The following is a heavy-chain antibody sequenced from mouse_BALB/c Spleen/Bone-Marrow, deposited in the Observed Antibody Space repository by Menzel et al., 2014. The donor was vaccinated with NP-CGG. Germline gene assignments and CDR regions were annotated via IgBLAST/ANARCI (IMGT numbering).Heavy chain of an antibody. Sequence: VQLQQSGPELVKPGASVKMSCKASGYTFTSYIMHWVKQKPGQGLEWIGCINPYNDGTKYNEKFKGKATLTSDKSSSTAYMELSSLTSEDSAVYYCARRWLPYAMDYWGQGTSVTVSS. CDR2: INPYNDGT. V-gene: IGHV1-14*01. J-gene: IGHJ4*01. CDR1: GYTFTSYI. CDR3: ARRWLPYAMDY. D-gene: IGHD2-3*01.